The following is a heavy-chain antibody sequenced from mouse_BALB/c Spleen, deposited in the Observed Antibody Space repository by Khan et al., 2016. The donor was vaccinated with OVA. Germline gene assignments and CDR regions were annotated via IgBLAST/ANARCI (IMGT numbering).Heavy chain of an antibody. D-gene: IGHD1-1*01. V-gene: IGHV3-2*02. CDR3: ARGNYYGYYFDY. CDR2: ISYSGGT. CDR1: GYSITSGYA. J-gene: IGHJ2*01. Sequence: EVELVESGPGLVKPSQSLSLTCTVTGYSITSGYAWNWIRQFPGNKLEWMGYISYSGGTSYNPSLKSRISITRDTSKNQLFLQLNSVTTEDTATYYCARGNYYGYYFDYWGQGTTLTVSS.